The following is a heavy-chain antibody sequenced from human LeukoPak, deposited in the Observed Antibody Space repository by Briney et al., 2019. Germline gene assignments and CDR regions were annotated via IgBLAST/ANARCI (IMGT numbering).Heavy chain of an antibody. J-gene: IGHJ5*02. Sequence: PGGSLRLSCAASGFTFSSYRMHWVRQAPGKGPVWVSRVDVHGQGTAYADSVKGRFTISRDNAKNTLSLQMNSLSAEDTAVYYCARSNYDSTTFYYHLDLWGQGTLVTVSS. CDR3: ARSNYDSTTFYYHLDL. CDR2: VDVHGQGT. CDR1: GFTFSSYR. D-gene: IGHD2/OR15-2a*01. V-gene: IGHV3-74*01.